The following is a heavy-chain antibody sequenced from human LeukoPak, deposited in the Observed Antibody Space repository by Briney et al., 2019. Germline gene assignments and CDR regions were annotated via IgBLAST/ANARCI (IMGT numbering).Heavy chain of an antibody. J-gene: IGHJ4*02. Sequence: APVKVSCKSSGYTFTSYGISWVRQAPGQGLEWMGWISAYNGNTNYAQKLQGRVTMTTDTSTSTAYMELSSLRSDDTAVYYCARAVGANNYFDYWGQGTLVTVSS. D-gene: IGHD1-26*01. CDR2: ISAYNGNT. CDR1: GYTFTSYG. CDR3: ARAVGANNYFDY. V-gene: IGHV1-18*01.